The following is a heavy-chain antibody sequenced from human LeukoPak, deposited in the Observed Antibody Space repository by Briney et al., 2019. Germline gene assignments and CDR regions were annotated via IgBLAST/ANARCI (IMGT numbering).Heavy chain of an antibody. J-gene: IGHJ4*02. Sequence: SETLSLTCTVSGGSISSSSYYWGWIRQPPGKGLEWIGSIYYSGSTYYNPSLKSRVTISVDTSKNQFSLKLSSVTAADTAVYYCARVDKVVTSFDYWGQGTLVTVSS. V-gene: IGHV4-39*07. CDR3: ARVDKVVTSFDY. D-gene: IGHD2-15*01. CDR1: GGSISSSSYY. CDR2: IYYSGST.